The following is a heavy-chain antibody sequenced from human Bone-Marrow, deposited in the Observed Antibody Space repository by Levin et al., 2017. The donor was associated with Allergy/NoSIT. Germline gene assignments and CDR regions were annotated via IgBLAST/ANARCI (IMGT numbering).Heavy chain of an antibody. CDR2: TYYRSKWYN. CDR3: ARVRNNGSAVGPFDI. J-gene: IGHJ3*02. V-gene: IGHV6-1*01. Sequence: LRLSCAISGDSVSSNSAAWNWIRQSPSRGLEWLGRTYYRSKWYNDYAVSVKSRITINPDTSKNQFSLQLNSVTPEDTAVYYCARVRNNGSAVGPFDIWGQGTMVTVSS. CDR1: GDSVSSNSAA. D-gene: IGHD2-15*01.